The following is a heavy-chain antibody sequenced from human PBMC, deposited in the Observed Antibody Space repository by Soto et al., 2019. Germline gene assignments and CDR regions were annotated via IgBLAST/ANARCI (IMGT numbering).Heavy chain of an antibody. CDR2: IDPSDSYS. J-gene: IGHJ6*02. Sequence: GEALKISCNGSGYSITIYWISLVLQMRGKGLEWMGRIDPSDSYSNYSPSFQGHVPISADKSISTAYLQWSSLKASDTAMYYCARHDIVVVPAAIYYGMDVWGQGTTVTVSS. D-gene: IGHD2-2*01. CDR1: GYSITIYW. CDR3: ARHDIVVVPAAIYYGMDV. V-gene: IGHV5-10-1*01.